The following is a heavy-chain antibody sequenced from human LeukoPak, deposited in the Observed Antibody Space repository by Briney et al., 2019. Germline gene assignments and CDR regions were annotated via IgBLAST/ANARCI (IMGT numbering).Heavy chain of an antibody. CDR3: ARLIVVVVAATPRDYYYYYYMDV. V-gene: IGHV1-18*01. D-gene: IGHD2-15*01. CDR2: ISAYNGNT. CDR1: GYTFTSYD. Sequence: ASVKVSCKASGYTFTSYDINWVRQAPGQGLEWMGWISAYNGNTNYAQKLQGRVTMTTDTSTSTAYMELRSLRSDDTAVYYCARLIVVVVAATPRDYYYYYYMDVWGKGTTVTISS. J-gene: IGHJ6*03.